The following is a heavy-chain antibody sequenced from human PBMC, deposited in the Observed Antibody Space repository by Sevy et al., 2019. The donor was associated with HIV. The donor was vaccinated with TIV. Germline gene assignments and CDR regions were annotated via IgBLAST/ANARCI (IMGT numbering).Heavy chain of an antibody. CDR1: GFTFSNAW. CDR2: IKSKTDGGTT. CDR3: TTEITMIVVVIKGNY. J-gene: IGHJ4*02. Sequence: GGSLRLSCAASGFTFSNAWMSWVRQAPGKGLEWDGRIKSKTDGGTTDYAAPVKGRFTISRDDSKNTLYLQMNSLKIEDTAVYYCTTEITMIVVVIKGNYWGQGTLVTVSS. D-gene: IGHD3-22*01. V-gene: IGHV3-15*01.